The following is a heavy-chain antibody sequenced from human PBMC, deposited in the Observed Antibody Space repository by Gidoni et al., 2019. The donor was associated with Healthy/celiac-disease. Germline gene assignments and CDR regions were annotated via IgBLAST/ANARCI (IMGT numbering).Heavy chain of an antibody. Sequence: QLQLQESRPGMVKPSETLSLTCTVSGGSISSSSYYWGWIRQPPGKGLEWIGSIYYSGSTYYNPSLKSRVTISVDTSKNQFSLKLSSVTAADTAVYYCARLGGTITMVRGVPPGDNWFDPWGQGTLVTVSS. D-gene: IGHD3-10*01. CDR2: IYYSGST. V-gene: IGHV4-39*01. CDR3: ARLGGTITMVRGVPPGDNWFDP. J-gene: IGHJ5*02. CDR1: GGSISSSSYY.